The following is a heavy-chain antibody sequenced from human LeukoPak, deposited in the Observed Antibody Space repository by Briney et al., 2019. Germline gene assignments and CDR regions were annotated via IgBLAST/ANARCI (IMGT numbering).Heavy chain of an antibody. J-gene: IGHJ4*02. CDR1: GFTFSSYT. CDR2: ITGSGDDT. D-gene: IGHD5-12*01. Sequence: GGSLRLSCAASGFTFSSYTMSWVRQAPGKGLEWVSDITGSGDDTDYADSVKGRFTVSRDNSRNTLYLQINSLRAEDTAVYYCAKNGAYSGYDYIDYWGQGTLVTVSS. V-gene: IGHV3-23*01. CDR3: AKNGAYSGYDYIDY.